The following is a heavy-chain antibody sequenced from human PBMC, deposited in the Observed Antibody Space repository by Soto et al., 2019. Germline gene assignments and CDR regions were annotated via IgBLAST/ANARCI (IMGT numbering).Heavy chain of an antibody. J-gene: IGHJ3*02. Sequence: SETLSLTCAVYGGSFSGYYWSWIRQPPGKGLEWIGEINHSGSTNYNPSLKSRVTISVDTSKNQFSLKLSSVTAADTAVYYCARGLPFGVAVIQGVTASDIWGPGTMVTV. CDR3: ARGLPFGVAVIQGVTASDI. D-gene: IGHD3-3*01. CDR2: INHSGST. CDR1: GGSFSGYY. V-gene: IGHV4-34*01.